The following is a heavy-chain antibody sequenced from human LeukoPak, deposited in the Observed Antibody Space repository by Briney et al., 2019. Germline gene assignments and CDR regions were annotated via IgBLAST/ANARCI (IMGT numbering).Heavy chain of an antibody. Sequence: GGSLRLSCAASGLTFSSYGMHWVRQAPGKGLEWVAVISYDGSNKYYADSVKGRFTISRDNSKNTLYLQMNSLRAEDTAVYYCAKSWYFDYWGQGTLVTVSS. CDR3: AKSWYFDY. V-gene: IGHV3-30*18. CDR2: ISYDGSNK. J-gene: IGHJ4*02. CDR1: GLTFSSYG.